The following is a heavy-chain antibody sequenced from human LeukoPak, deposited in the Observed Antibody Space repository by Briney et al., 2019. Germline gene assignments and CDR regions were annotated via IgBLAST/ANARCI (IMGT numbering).Heavy chain of an antibody. CDR2: INPNSGGT. J-gene: IGHJ3*02. D-gene: IGHD3-22*01. CDR1: GYTFTGYY. Sequence: ASVKDSCKASGYTFTGYYMHWVRQAPGQGLEWMGWINPNSGGTNYTQKFQGGVTMTRYTSISTAYMELRRLRSDDTAVYYCARKYYYDSSGAFDIWGQGTMVTVSS. CDR3: ARKYYYDSSGAFDI. V-gene: IGHV1-2*02.